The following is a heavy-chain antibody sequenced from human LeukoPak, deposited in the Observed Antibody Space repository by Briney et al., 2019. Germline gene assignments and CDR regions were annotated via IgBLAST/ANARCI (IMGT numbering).Heavy chain of an antibody. CDR1: GFTFSSYS. J-gene: IGHJ4*02. CDR3: ARDYCSSTSCGGY. Sequence: GGSLRLSCAASGFTFSSYSMNWVRQAPGKGLEWVSSISSSSSYIYYADSVKGRFTISRDNAKNSLYLQMNSLRAEDTAVYYCARDYCSSTSCGGYGGQGTLVTVSS. D-gene: IGHD2-2*01. V-gene: IGHV3-21*01. CDR2: ISSSSSYI.